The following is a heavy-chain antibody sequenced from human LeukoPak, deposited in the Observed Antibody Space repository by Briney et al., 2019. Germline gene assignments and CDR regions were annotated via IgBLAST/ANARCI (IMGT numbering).Heavy chain of an antibody. Sequence: PSETLSLTCAVSGYSISSGYYWGWIRQPPGKGVEWIGSMYHSGSTYYNPSLNNPVTISVDTSNNQFSLKLSSVTAADTAVYYCARSGDYYDSSGYYYYYYMDVWGKGTTVTVSS. CDR2: MYHSGST. V-gene: IGHV4-38-2*01. CDR3: ARSGDYYDSSGYYYYYYMDV. CDR1: GYSISSGYY. J-gene: IGHJ6*03. D-gene: IGHD3-22*01.